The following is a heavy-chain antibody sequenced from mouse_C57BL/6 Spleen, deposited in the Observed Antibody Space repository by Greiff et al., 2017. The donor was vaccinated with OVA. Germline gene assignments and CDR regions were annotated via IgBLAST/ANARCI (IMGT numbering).Heavy chain of an antibody. CDR2: INYDGSST. V-gene: IGHV5-16*01. CDR1: GFTFSDYY. CDR3: ARGPDRGFAY. D-gene: IGHD3-3*01. J-gene: IGHJ3*01. Sequence: EVQVVESEGGLVQPGSSMKLSCTASGFTFSDYYMAWVRQVPEKGLEWVANINYDGSSTYYLDSLKSRFIISRDNAKNILYLQMSSLKSEDTATYYCARGPDRGFAYWGQGTLVTVSA.